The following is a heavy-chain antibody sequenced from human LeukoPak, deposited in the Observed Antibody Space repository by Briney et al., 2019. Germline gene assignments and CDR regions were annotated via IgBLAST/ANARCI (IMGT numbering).Heavy chain of an antibody. Sequence: SQTLSLTCAISGDSVSTNNVAWNWIRQSPSRGLEWLGRTYYRSKWYNDYAVSVKSRIIINPGTSKNQFSLQLNSVTPDDTAVYYCAREDLGAAYFDFWGQGTLVTVSS. J-gene: IGHJ4*02. CDR2: TYYRSKWYN. CDR1: GDSVSTNNVA. V-gene: IGHV6-1*01. CDR3: AREDLGAAYFDF. D-gene: IGHD3-16*01.